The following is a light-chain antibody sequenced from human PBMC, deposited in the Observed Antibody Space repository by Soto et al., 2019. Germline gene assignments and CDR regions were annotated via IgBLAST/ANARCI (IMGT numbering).Light chain of an antibody. CDR1: SSNIGSNT. Sequence: QSVLTQPASASGTPGQRVTISCSGSSSNIGSNTVNWYQQLPGKAPKLLIYSNDQRPSGVPDRYSGSKSGTSASLAVSGLQSEDEADYYCAAWDDSLNGPLFGGGTKVTVL. CDR2: SND. CDR3: AAWDDSLNGPL. J-gene: IGLJ3*02. V-gene: IGLV1-44*01.